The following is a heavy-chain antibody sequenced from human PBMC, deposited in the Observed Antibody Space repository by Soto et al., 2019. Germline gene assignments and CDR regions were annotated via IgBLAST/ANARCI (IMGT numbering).Heavy chain of an antibody. V-gene: IGHV4-59*01. Sequence: SETLSLTCTVAGGSIDSYYWNWIRQPPGKGPEWIGYIYYSGTTNYNPSLKSRVTISLDMSKRQFSLNLTSVTAADTAVYYCARAVTSFDLWGQGTPVTVSS. J-gene: IGHJ4*02. D-gene: IGHD4-17*01. CDR3: ARAVTSFDL. CDR2: IYYSGTT. CDR1: GGSIDSYY.